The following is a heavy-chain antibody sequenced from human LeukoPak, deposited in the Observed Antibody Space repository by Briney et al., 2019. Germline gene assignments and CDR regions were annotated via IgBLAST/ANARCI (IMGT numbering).Heavy chain of an antibody. CDR3: ARAPPVLGGIPDY. D-gene: IGHD4-23*01. V-gene: IGHV4-59*01. CDR2: IFYSGST. CDR1: GGSISSYY. Sequence: SETLSLTCSVSGGSISSYYWSWIRQPPGKGREWFGYIFYSGSTKYNPSLESRVTISVDTSKNQFSLKLSSVTAADTAVYYCARAPPVLGGIPDYWGQGTLVTVSS. J-gene: IGHJ4*02.